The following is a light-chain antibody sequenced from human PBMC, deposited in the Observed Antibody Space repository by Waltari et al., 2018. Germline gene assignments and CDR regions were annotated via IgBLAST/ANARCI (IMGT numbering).Light chain of an antibody. Sequence: EIELTQSPATLPLSPGERATLSCSANESVSSYLAWYQQKPGQAPRLLIYDATNRAAGIPARFSGSGYGTDFTLTISSLGPEDFAIYYCQQRTNWVTTFGQGTRLDIK. CDR2: DAT. CDR1: ESVSSY. CDR3: QQRTNWVTT. V-gene: IGKV3-11*01. J-gene: IGKJ5*01.